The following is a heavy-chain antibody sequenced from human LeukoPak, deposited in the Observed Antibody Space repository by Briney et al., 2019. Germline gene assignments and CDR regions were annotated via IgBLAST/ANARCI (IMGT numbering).Heavy chain of an antibody. D-gene: IGHD3-22*01. Sequence: GGSLRLSCAASGFTFSSYGMHWVRQAPGKGLEWVAVISYDGSNKYYADSVKGRFTISRDNSKNTLYLQMNSLRAEDTAVYYCAKVDTSGYYEILDYWGQGTLVTVSS. V-gene: IGHV3-30*18. CDR1: GFTFSSYG. CDR3: AKVDTSGYYEILDY. J-gene: IGHJ4*02. CDR2: ISYDGSNK.